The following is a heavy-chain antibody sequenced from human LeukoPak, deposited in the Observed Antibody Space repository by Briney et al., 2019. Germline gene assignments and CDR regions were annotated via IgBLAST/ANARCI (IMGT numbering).Heavy chain of an antibody. CDR2: SYHSGST. CDR1: GGSISSSSYY. J-gene: IGHJ4*02. D-gene: IGHD4-23*01. CDR3: ARRGLRWYRPDYFDY. V-gene: IGHV4-39*07. Sequence: SETLSLTCTVSGGSISSSSYYWRWIRQPPGKGLERIGSSYHSGSTYYNPSLEGRVTISVDTSNNQFSLKLSSVTAADTAVYYCARRGLRWYRPDYFDYWGQGTLVTVSS.